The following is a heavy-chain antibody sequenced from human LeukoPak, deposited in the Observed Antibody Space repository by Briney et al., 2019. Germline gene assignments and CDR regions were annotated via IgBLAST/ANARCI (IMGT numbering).Heavy chain of an antibody. D-gene: IGHD6-13*01. Sequence: SETLSLTCAVYGESFSGYYWSWIRQPPGKGLEWIGEINHSGSTNYNPSLKSRVTISVDTSKNQFSLKLSSVTAADTAVYYCARGRSIAAAGLFGYWGQGTLVTVSS. V-gene: IGHV4-34*01. CDR1: GESFSGYY. CDR3: ARGRSIAAAGLFGY. CDR2: INHSGST. J-gene: IGHJ4*02.